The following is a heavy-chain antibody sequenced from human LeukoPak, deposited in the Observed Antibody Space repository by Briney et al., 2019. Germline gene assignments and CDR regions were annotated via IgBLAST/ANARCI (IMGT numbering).Heavy chain of an antibody. V-gene: IGHV3-53*01. CDR1: GFTVSSNY. J-gene: IGHJ4*02. CDR3: AYYYDSSGYQPFDY. D-gene: IGHD3-22*01. Sequence: GGSLRLSCAASGFTVSSNYMSWVRQAPGKGLEWVSVIYSGGSTYYADSVKGRFTISRDNSKNTLYLQMNCLRAEDTAVYYCAYYYDSSGYQPFDYWGQGTLVTVSS. CDR2: IYSGGST.